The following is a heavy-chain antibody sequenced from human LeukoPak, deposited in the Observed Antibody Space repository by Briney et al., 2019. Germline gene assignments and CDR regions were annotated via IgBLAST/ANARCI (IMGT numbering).Heavy chain of an antibody. Sequence: GGSLRLSCAASGFIFSDYGMHWVRQAPGKGLDWVAFIRYDASNKDYADSVKGQFTISRDNSKNTLYLQINGLRAEDTAVYYCARDNPRCCGVVPTNIDDLWGQGTLVTVSS. D-gene: IGHD2-21*02. J-gene: IGHJ5*02. CDR2: IRYDASNK. CDR1: GFIFSDYG. CDR3: ARDNPRCCGVVPTNIDDL. V-gene: IGHV3-30*02.